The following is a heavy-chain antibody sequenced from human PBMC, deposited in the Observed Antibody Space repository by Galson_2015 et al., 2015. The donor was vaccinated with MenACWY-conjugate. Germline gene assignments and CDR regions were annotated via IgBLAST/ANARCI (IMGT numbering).Heavy chain of an antibody. CDR2: IRGSGGRT. J-gene: IGHJ6*02. V-gene: IGHV3-23*01. Sequence: SLRLSCAASGFTFSSHAMSWVRQAPGKGLEWVSAIRGSGGRTYYADSVKGRFTISRDNSKKMLYLQMNGLRAEDTAVYYCAKDHNHGSGSSLLDMDVWGQGTTVTVSS. CDR3: AKDHNHGSGSSLLDMDV. CDR1: GFTFSSHA. D-gene: IGHD3-10*01.